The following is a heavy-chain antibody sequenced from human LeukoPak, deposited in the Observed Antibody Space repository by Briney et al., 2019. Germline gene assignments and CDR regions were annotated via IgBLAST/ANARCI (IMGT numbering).Heavy chain of an antibody. CDR3: AKDIIVGAPARGYAFDI. Sequence: GGSLRLSCAASGFTFSSYSMNWVRQAPGKGLEWVSSISSSSSYIYYADSVKGRFTISRDNAKNSLYLQMNSLRAEDTALYYCAKDIIVGAPARGYAFDIWGQGTMVTVSS. J-gene: IGHJ3*02. CDR2: ISSSSSYI. CDR1: GFTFSSYS. D-gene: IGHD1-26*01. V-gene: IGHV3-21*04.